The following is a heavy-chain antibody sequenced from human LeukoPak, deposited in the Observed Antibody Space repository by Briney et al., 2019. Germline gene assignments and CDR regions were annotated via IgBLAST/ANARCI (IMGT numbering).Heavy chain of an antibody. V-gene: IGHV4-34*01. D-gene: IGHD3-22*01. CDR3: ARLDNSGYYTIDS. Sequence: SETLSLTCAVYGGSFSGYYWTWIRRPPGKGLEWIGEINHSGSTYYNPSLKSRVTVSVDTSKNLFSLKLTSVTAADTAVYFCARLDNSGYYTIDSWGQGTLVTVSS. CDR1: GGSFSGYY. CDR2: INHSGST. J-gene: IGHJ4*02.